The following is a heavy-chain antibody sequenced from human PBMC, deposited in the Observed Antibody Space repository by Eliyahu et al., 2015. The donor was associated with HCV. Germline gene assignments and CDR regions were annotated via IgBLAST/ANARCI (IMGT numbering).Heavy chain of an antibody. CDR2: IWYDGSNK. V-gene: IGHV3-33*01. CDR1: GFTFSSYG. J-gene: IGHJ4*02. D-gene: IGHD1-26*01. Sequence: QVQLVESGGGVVQPGRSLRLSCXXSGFTFSSYGMHWVRQAPGKGLEWVAVIWYDGSNKYYADSVKGRFTXSRDNSKNTLYLQMNSLRAEDTAVYYCAREALSGSYYYFDYWGQGTLVTVSS. CDR3: AREALSGSYYYFDY.